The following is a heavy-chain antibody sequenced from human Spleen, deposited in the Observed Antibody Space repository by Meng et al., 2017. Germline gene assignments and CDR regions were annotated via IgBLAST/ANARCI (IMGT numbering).Heavy chain of an antibody. CDR1: GFTFSSYV. CDR3: ARGWNSGCHFEY. Sequence: SLTISCAASGFTFSSYVMNWLRQAPGKGLEWISYITNTGTTMYYADSAKGRFTTSRDYAKNSLYLQMNSLRAEHTAVYYCARGWNSGCHFEYWGQGRLVTVSS. CDR2: ITNTGTTM. D-gene: IGHD6-19*01. J-gene: IGHJ4*02. V-gene: IGHV3-48*03.